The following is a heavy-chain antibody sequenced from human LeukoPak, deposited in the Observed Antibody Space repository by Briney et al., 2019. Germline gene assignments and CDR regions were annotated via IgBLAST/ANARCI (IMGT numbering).Heavy chain of an antibody. D-gene: IGHD1-26*01. CDR1: GFTFSSYS. CDR2: ISSSSSYI. J-gene: IGHJ4*02. CDR3: ARGRPDSLRRSTYSGSYRLDY. V-gene: IGHV3-21*04. Sequence: NAGGSLRLSCAASGFTFSSYSMNWVRQAPGKGLEWVSSISSSSSYIYYADSVKGRFTISRDNAKNSLCLQMNSLRAEDTAVYYCARGRPDSLRRSTYSGSYRLDYWGQGTLVTVSS.